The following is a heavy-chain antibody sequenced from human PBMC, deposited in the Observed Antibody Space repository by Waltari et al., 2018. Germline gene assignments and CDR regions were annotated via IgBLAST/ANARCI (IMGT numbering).Heavy chain of an antibody. J-gene: IGHJ4*02. Sequence: QVNLVESGGGVVQPGGSLRLSCVTSGFTFSNFGMHWVRQAPGKGLGWVALIWFDGSDKFYADSVRGRFTISRDNSARTLYLDMDSLRLDDTAMYYCAKDAFGNTYLDFWGQGTLVTVSS. D-gene: IGHD2-2*02. CDR2: IWFDGSDK. V-gene: IGHV3-30*02. CDR3: AKDAFGNTYLDF. CDR1: GFTFSNFG.